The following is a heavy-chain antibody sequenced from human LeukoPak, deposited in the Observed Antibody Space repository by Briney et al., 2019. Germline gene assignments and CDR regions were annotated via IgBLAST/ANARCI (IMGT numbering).Heavy chain of an antibody. V-gene: IGHV1-69*05. Sequence: SVKVSCKASGGTFSSYAISWVRHAPGQGLEWMGRIIPIFGTANYAQKFQGRVTITTDESTSTAYMELSSLRSEDTAVYYCARDGGAVAGTYPDYWGQGTLVTVSS. J-gene: IGHJ4*02. D-gene: IGHD6-19*01. CDR2: IIPIFGTA. CDR3: ARDGGAVAGTYPDY. CDR1: GGTFSSYA.